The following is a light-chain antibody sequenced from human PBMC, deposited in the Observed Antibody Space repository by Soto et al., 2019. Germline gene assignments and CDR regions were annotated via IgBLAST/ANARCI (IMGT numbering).Light chain of an antibody. CDR3: QQYNSYPYT. J-gene: IGKJ2*01. V-gene: IGKV1-5*01. CDR1: QSTSSW. CDR2: DAS. Sequence: DIHMTQSPSTLSAFVGDRVTITCRASQSTSSWLAWYQQKPGKAPKLLIYDASNLESGVPSRFSGRGSGTEFTLTFSSLQPDDFATYYCQQYNSYPYTFGQGTKVEL.